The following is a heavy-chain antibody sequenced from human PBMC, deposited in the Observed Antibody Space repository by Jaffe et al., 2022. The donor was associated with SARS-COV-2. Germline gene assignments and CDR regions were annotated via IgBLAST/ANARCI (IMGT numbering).Heavy chain of an antibody. V-gene: IGHV4-61*02. D-gene: IGHD6-19*01. CDR1: GGSISSGSYY. Sequence: QVQLQESGPGLVKPSQTLSLTCTVSGGSISSGSYYWSWIRQPAGKGLEWIGRIYTSGSTNYNPSLKSRVTISVDTSKNQFSLKLSSVTAADTAVYYCAREGVGSSGWYYYGMDVWGQGTTVTVSS. CDR2: IYTSGST. J-gene: IGHJ6*02. CDR3: AREGVGSSGWYYYGMDV.